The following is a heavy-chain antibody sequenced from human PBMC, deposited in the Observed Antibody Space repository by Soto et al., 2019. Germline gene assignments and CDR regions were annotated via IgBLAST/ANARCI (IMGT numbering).Heavy chain of an antibody. Sequence: GGSLRLSCAASGFTFSSYSMNWVRQAPGKGLEWVSYISSSSSTIYYADSVKGRFTISRDNAKNSLYLQMNSLRAEDTAVYYCARDQIGGDYGDYDENWFDPWGQGTLVTVSS. J-gene: IGHJ5*02. CDR3: ARDQIGGDYGDYDENWFDP. D-gene: IGHD4-17*01. V-gene: IGHV3-48*01. CDR1: GFTFSSYS. CDR2: ISSSSSTI.